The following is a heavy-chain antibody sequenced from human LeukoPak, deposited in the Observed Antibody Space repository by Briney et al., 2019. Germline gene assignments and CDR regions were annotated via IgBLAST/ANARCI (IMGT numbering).Heavy chain of an antibody. Sequence: GESLRLSCAASGFTFSSYWMTWVRQAPGKGLEWVACMKEDGSEKYYVDSVKGRFTISRDNAKNSLYLQMNSLRAEDTAMYYCARGRHSSSWSPIDYWGREPWSPSPQ. J-gene: IGHJ4*02. V-gene: IGHV3-7*01. CDR3: ARGRHSSSWSPIDY. CDR1: GFTFSSYW. D-gene: IGHD6-13*01. CDR2: MKEDGSEK.